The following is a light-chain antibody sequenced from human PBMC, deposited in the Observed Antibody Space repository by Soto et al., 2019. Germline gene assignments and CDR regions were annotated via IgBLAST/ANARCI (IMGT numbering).Light chain of an antibody. J-gene: IGLJ3*02. CDR1: SSNIGAGYD. CDR2: VNT. CDR3: CSYAGNKTVV. V-gene: IGLV1-40*01. Sequence: QSVLTQPPSVSGAPGQRVTISCTGSSSNIGAGYDVHWYQQFPGTAPKLLIYVNTNRPSGVPDRFSGSKSGTSASLAITGLQAEDEADYYCCSYAGNKTVVFGGGTKLTVL.